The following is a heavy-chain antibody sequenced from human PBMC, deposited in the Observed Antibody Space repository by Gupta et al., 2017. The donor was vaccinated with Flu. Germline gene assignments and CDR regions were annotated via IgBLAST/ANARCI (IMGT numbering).Heavy chain of an antibody. V-gene: IGHV3-23*01. CDR3: AKTVTPYYGHFDY. CDR1: GFTFSSYA. J-gene: IGHJ4*02. D-gene: IGHD4-17*01. Sequence: EVQPLESGGGLVQPGGSLRLSCAASGFTFSSYAMSWVRQAPGKGLEWVSAISGSGGSTYYADSVKGRFTISRDNSKNTLYLQMNSLRAEDTAVYYCAKTVTPYYGHFDYWGQGTLVTVSS. CDR2: ISGSGGST.